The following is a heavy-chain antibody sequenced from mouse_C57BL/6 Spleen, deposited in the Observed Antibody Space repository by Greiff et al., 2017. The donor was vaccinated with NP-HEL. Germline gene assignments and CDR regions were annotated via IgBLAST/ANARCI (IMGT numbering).Heavy chain of an antibody. CDR1: GYTFTSYW. D-gene: IGHD1-1*01. J-gene: IGHJ2*01. CDR3: ARDYGSSYLDY. Sequence: QVQLQQPGAALVRPGSSVKLSCKASGYTFTSYWMDWVKQRPGQGLEWIGNIYPSDSETHYNQKFKDKATLTVDKSSSTAYMQLSSLTSEDSAVYYCARDYGSSYLDYWGQGTTLTVSS. CDR2: IYPSDSET. V-gene: IGHV1-61*01.